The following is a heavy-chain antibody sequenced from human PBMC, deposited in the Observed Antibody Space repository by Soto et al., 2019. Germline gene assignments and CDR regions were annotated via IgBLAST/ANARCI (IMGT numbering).Heavy chain of an antibody. CDR3: AIGTNGYPGGIDY. CDR2: IYYSGST. V-gene: IGHV4-31*03. D-gene: IGHD3-22*01. Sequence: SETLSLTCTVSGGSISSGGYYWSWIRQHPGKGLEWIGYIYYSGSTYYNPSLRSRVTISVDTSKNQFSLKLSSVTAADTAVYYCAIGTNGYPGGIDYWGQGTLVTLS. CDR1: GGSISSGGYY. J-gene: IGHJ4*02.